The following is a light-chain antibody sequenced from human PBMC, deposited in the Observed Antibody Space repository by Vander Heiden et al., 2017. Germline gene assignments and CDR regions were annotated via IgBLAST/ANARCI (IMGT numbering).Light chain of an antibody. V-gene: IGKV3-15*01. CDR3: QQHNNWPPLT. Sequence: EIVMTQSPATLSVSPGERATLSCRASQSVSSNLAWYQQKPGQAPRLLIYGASTRDTGIPARFSGSGYGTEFTLTISSLQSEDFAVYYCQQHNNWPPLTFGGGTKVEIK. CDR2: GAS. CDR1: QSVSSN. J-gene: IGKJ4*01.